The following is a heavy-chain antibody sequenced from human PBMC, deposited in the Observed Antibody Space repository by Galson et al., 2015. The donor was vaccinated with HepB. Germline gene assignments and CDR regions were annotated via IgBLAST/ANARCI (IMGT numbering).Heavy chain of an antibody. D-gene: IGHD6-19*01. CDR1: GCTFSSYV. Sequence: SLRLSCAASGCTFSSYVMHWVRQAPGEGLEWVAVIWYDGSNKYYADSVKGRFTISRDNSKNTLYLRMNSLRAEDTAIYYCAKDFRSAVAGYHFDYWGQGTLVTVSS. CDR2: IWYDGSNK. J-gene: IGHJ4*02. CDR3: AKDFRSAVAGYHFDY. V-gene: IGHV3-33*06.